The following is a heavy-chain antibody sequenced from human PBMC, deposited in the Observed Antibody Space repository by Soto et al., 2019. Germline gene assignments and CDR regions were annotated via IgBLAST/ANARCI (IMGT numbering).Heavy chain of an antibody. CDR2: INAGNGNT. CDR1: GYTFTSYA. Sequence: ASVKVSCKASGYTFTSYAMHWVRQAPGQRLEWMGWINAGNGNTKYSQKFQGRVTITRDTSASTAYMELSSLRSEDTAVYYCARGVQDDYIWGSYRYAQYNWFDPWGQGTLVTVSS. J-gene: IGHJ5*02. V-gene: IGHV1-3*01. D-gene: IGHD3-16*02. CDR3: ARGVQDDYIWGSYRYAQYNWFDP.